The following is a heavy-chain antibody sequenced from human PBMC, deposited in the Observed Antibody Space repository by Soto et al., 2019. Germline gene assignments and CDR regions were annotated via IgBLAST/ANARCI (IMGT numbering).Heavy chain of an antibody. V-gene: IGHV4-4*02. J-gene: IGHJ5*02. CDR1: GGSISNDNW. CDR2: IYYSGTS. D-gene: IGHD2-2*01. CDR3: AAYASGRRGWFDP. Sequence: QVQLQESGPRLVKPSETLSLTCAVSGGSISNDNWWSWVRRAPGKGLEWIGEIYYSGTSNYNPSLKSRVTFSIDKSKNQFSLNLNSVTAADTAVYYCAAYASGRRGWFDPWGQGTLVTVSS.